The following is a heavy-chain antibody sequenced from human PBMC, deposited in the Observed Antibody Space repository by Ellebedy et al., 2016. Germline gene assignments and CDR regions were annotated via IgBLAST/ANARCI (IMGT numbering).Heavy chain of an antibody. CDR3: ARGGLDSSGYYFPHFDY. CDR2: IGRGNGPQ. CDR1: GFSFSNYG. D-gene: IGHD3-22*01. V-gene: IGHV3-48*04. Sequence: GESLKISXAASGFSFSNYGMNWVRQAPGKGLEWVSYIGRGNGPQFYADSAQGRFTISRDTAKNSLYLQMNSLRAEDTAVYYCARGGLDSSGYYFPHFDYWGLGALVSVSS. J-gene: IGHJ4*02.